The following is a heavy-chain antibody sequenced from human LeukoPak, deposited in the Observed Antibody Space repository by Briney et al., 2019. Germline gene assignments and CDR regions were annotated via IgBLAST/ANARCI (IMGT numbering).Heavy chain of an antibody. J-gene: IGHJ4*02. D-gene: IGHD3-3*01. V-gene: IGHV3-21*01. Sequence: GGSLRLSCAASGFTFSSYSMNWVRQAPGKGLEWVSSISSSSSYIYYADSVKGRFTISRDNSKNTLYLQMNSLRAEDTAVYYCAGVYDFWSAFDYWGQGTLVTVSS. CDR2: ISSSSSYI. CDR1: GFTFSSYS. CDR3: AGVYDFWSAFDY.